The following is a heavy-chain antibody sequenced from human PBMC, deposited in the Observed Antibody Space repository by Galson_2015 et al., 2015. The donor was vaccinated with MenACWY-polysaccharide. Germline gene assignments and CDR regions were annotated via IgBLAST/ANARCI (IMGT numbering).Heavy chain of an antibody. CDR1: GFTFSSYA. Sequence: SLRLSCAASGFTFSSYAMAWVRLAPGKGLEWVSAISGGGDTTYYADSVKGRFTISRDNSKNTLFLQMSSLRAEDTAVYYCAKDGWFEGGSSTFDIWGQGTMVTVSS. J-gene: IGHJ3*02. V-gene: IGHV3-23*01. D-gene: IGHD3-10*01. CDR2: ISGGGDTT. CDR3: AKDGWFEGGSSTFDI.